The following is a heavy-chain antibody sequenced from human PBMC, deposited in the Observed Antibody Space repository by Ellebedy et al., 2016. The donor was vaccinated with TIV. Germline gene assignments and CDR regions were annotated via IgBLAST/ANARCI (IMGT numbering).Heavy chain of an antibody. V-gene: IGHV3-30*18. J-gene: IGHJ6*02. CDR1: GFIFSSYG. CDR3: AKDVVIPDDDYYQYYGMDV. D-gene: IGHD2-15*01. CDR2: ISYDGGKK. Sequence: GGSLRLSXVASGFIFSSYGLHWVRQAPGKGLEWVAGISYDGGKKYYADSVKGRFTISRDIFKNTLDLQMNSLRVDDTAVYYCAKDVVIPDDDYYQYYGMDVWGQGTTVIVSS.